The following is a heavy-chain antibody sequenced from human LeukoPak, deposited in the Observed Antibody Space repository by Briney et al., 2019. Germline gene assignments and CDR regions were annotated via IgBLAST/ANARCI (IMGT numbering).Heavy chain of an antibody. CDR2: IYHGGRT. CDR1: GGYISSTSYL. CDR3: ARQIPDERGYYQYYFDY. Sequence: SETLSLTYTVSGGYISSTSYLWGWVRQPPGEGLEWIGSIYHGGRTFYNPSLKSRVTVSADTSKNHISLTVRSVTAADTAVYYCARQIPDERGYYQYYFDYWGQGTLVTVSS. D-gene: IGHD3-22*01. V-gene: IGHV4-39*01. J-gene: IGHJ4*02.